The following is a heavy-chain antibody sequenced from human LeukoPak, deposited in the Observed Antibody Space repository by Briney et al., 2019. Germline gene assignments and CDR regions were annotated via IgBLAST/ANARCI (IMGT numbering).Heavy chain of an antibody. CDR2: LSGSGSLT. Sequence: GGSLRLSCAASGFTFKNYAMTWVRKAPGKGLEWVSALSGSGSLTYYEDSVKGRFTVSRDNSKNTLYLQMSSLRAEDTAVYYCAKLYGDYYYYYYMDVWGKGTTVTVSS. J-gene: IGHJ6*03. CDR1: GFTFKNYA. CDR3: AKLYGDYYYYYYMDV. D-gene: IGHD4-17*01. V-gene: IGHV3-23*01.